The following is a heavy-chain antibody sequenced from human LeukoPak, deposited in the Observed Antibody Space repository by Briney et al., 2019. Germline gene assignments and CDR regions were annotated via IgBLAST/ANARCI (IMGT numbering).Heavy chain of an antibody. CDR3: VAAVDGGPLDY. J-gene: IGHJ4*02. CDR2: ISHSGST. CDR1: GGSISSYY. V-gene: IGHV4-59*01. Sequence: SETLSLTCTVSGGSISSYYWSWIRQPPRKGLEWIGFISHSGSTNSIPSLKSRVTISVDTSKNQFSLKLSSVTAADTAVYHCVAAVDGGPLDYWGQGTLVTVSS. D-gene: IGHD4-23*01.